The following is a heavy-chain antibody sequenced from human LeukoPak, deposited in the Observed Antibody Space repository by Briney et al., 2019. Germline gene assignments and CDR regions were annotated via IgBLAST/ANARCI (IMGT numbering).Heavy chain of an antibody. V-gene: IGHV1-2*02. J-gene: IGHJ6*02. D-gene: IGHD3-22*01. Sequence: ASVKVSCKASGYTFTGYYMHWVRQAPGQGLEWMGWINPNSGGTNYAQKFQGRVTMTRDTSISTAYMELSRLRSDDTAVYYCARDKTYYYDSSGSPGYGMDVWGRGTTVTVSS. CDR1: GYTFTGYY. CDR2: INPNSGGT. CDR3: ARDKTYYYDSSGSPGYGMDV.